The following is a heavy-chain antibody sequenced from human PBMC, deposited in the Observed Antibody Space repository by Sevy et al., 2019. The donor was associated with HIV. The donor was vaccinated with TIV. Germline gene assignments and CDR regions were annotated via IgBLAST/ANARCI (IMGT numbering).Heavy chain of an antibody. V-gene: IGHV3-15*01. J-gene: IGHJ6*02. CDR2: IKSKTDGGTT. CDR3: TTYYQGTMVYYGMDV. Sequence: GGSLRLSCAASGFTFSNAWMSWVRQAPGKGLEWVGRIKSKTDGGTTDYAAPVKGRFTISRDDSKNTLYLQMNSLKTEDTAVYYCTTYYQGTMVYYGMDVWGQGTTVTVSS. D-gene: IGHD3-10*01. CDR1: GFTFSNAW.